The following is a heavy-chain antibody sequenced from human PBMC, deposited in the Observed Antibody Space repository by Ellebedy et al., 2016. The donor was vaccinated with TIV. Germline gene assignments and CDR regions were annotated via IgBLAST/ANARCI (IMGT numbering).Heavy chain of an antibody. Sequence: GGSLRLXCAASGFTFSSYSMNWVRQAPGKGLEWVSYFSRSGNSVHYADSVNGRFTVSRDNARNSLYLQMNSLREEDTAVYYCARSDSGGYKDDAFDVWGQGTTVTVSS. CDR3: ARSDSGGYKDDAFDV. J-gene: IGHJ3*01. CDR1: GFTFSSYS. V-gene: IGHV3-48*02. D-gene: IGHD5-12*01. CDR2: FSRSGNSV.